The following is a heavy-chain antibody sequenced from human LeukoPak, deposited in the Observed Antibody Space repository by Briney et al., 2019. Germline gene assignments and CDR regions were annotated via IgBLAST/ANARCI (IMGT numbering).Heavy chain of an antibody. V-gene: IGHV1-8*03. CDR2: MNPNTGKT. CDR3: ARGPLTGEHYHYYMDV. Sequence: ASVKVSCKASGYGFSTFDINWVRQAPGQGLEWMGWMNPNTGKTGYAQKFQGRVTITGNTSISTVHMELSSLASDDTAVYYCARGPLTGEHYHYYMDVWGKGTTVTVSS. J-gene: IGHJ6*03. CDR1: GYGFSTFD. D-gene: IGHD7-27*01.